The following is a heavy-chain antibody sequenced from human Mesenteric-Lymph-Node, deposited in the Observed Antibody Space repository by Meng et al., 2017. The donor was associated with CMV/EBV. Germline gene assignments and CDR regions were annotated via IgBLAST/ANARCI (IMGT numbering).Heavy chain of an antibody. J-gene: IGHJ4*02. CDR1: GFTFSSYW. D-gene: IGHD5-24*01. CDR3: ASGSMATPDY. CDR2: INLDGSST. V-gene: IGHV3-74*01. Sequence: GGSLRLSCAASGFTFSSYWMHWVRQAPGKGLGWVSCINLDGSSTTYADSVKGRFTISRDNVKNTLYLQMNSLRAEDRAVYYCASGSMATPDYWGQGTLVTVSS.